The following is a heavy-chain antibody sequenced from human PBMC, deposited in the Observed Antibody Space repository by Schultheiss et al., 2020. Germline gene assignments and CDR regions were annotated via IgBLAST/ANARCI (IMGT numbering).Heavy chain of an antibody. CDR1: GGSFSGYY. CDR2: IYYSGST. V-gene: IGHV4-59*08. J-gene: IGHJ6*03. Sequence: SETLSLTCAVYGGSFSGYYWSWIRQPPGKGLEWIGYIYYSGSTNYNPSLKSRVTISVDTSKNQFSLKLSSVTAADTAVYYCARVYTQLWPYYYYYMDVWGKGTTVTVSS. CDR3: ARVYTQLWPYYYYYMDV. D-gene: IGHD5-18*01.